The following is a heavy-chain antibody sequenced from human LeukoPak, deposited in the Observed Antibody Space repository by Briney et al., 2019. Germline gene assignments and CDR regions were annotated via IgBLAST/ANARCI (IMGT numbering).Heavy chain of an antibody. Sequence: PSETLSLTCAVSGYSISSGYYWAWIRQPPGKGLEWIGSIYYSGSTYYNPSLKSRVTISVDTSKNQFSLKLSSVTAADTAVYYCASFGVVTAYFDYWGQGTLVTVSS. J-gene: IGHJ4*02. CDR1: GYSISSGYY. D-gene: IGHD2-21*02. CDR3: ASFGVVTAYFDY. V-gene: IGHV4-38-2*01. CDR2: IYYSGST.